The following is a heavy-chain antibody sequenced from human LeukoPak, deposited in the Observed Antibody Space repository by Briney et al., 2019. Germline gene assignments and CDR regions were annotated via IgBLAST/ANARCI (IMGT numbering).Heavy chain of an antibody. V-gene: IGHV4-39*01. CDR2: IYYSGST. CDR3: ARHRRYGGNSRYNWFDP. D-gene: IGHD4-23*01. J-gene: IGHJ5*02. CDR1: GGSISSSSYY. Sequence: MSSETLSLTCTVSGGSISSSSYYWGWIRQPPGKGLEWIGSIYYSGSTYYNPSLKSRVTISVDTSKNQFSLKLSSVTAADTAVYYCARHRRYGGNSRYNWFDPWGQGTLVTVSS.